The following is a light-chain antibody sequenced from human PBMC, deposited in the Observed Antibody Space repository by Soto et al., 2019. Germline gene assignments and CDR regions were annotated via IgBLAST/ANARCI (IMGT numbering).Light chain of an antibody. CDR2: GAS. J-gene: IGKJ3*01. CDR1: QSVTSNY. CDR3: QQRSIWPRT. Sequence: EIALNQNPGTLYVSPGYLATLSCRSSQSVTSNYLAWYQQKPGQAPRLLIFGASIRVTGTPDRFIGSGSGTDFTLTICRLEPEDFAVYYCQQRSIWPRTFAAG. V-gene: IGKV3D-20*02.